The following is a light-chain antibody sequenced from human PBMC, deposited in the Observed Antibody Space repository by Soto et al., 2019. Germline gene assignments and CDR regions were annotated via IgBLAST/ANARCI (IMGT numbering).Light chain of an antibody. CDR2: GAS. V-gene: IGKV3-15*01. J-gene: IGKJ5*01. CDR3: QQYNNWPIT. CDR1: QSVSSN. Sequence: EIVMTQSPATLSVSPGERATLPCRASQSVSSNLAWYQQKPGQAPRLLIYGASTRATGIPARFSGSGSGTEFTLTISSLQSEDFAVYYCQQYNNWPITFSQGTRLEIK.